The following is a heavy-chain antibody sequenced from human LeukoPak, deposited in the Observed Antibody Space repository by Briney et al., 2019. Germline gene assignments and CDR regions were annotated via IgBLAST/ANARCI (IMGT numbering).Heavy chain of an antibody. CDR2: IQYDGSNK. Sequence: GGSLRLSCVASGFTFSSNSMHWVRQAPGKGLEWVTFIQYDGSNKYYADSVKGRFTISRDNSKNTLYLQMNSLRAEDTAVYYCARDITIKGLSLFQHWGQGTLVTVSS. V-gene: IGHV3-30*02. CDR1: GFTFSSNS. J-gene: IGHJ1*01. CDR3: ARDITIKGLSLFQH. D-gene: IGHD1-20*01.